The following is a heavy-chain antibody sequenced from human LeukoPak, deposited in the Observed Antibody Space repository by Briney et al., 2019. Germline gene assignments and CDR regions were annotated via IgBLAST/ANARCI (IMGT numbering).Heavy chain of an antibody. CDR3: ARDDGGDFNDAFDI. V-gene: IGHV3-74*01. J-gene: IGHJ3*02. CDR1: GFTFNSYW. Sequence: GGSLRLSCAASGFTFNSYWMHWVRQVPGKGLVWVSRINSDGSRTNYVDSAKGRFTTSRDNAKNSLYLQMNSLRAEDTAVYYCARDDGGDFNDAFDIWGQGTMVTISS. D-gene: IGHD2-21*02. CDR2: INSDGSRT.